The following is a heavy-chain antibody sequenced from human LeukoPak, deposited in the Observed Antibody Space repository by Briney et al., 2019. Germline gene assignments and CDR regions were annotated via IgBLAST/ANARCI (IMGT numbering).Heavy chain of an antibody. CDR3: AGDVLRIATYAH. D-gene: IGHD3-3*01. Sequence: GGSLRLSCAASGFTFSSYSINWVRQAPGKGLEWVSCISSTSSAIYYADSVKGRFTISRDNAKNSLYLQMNSLRAEDTAVYYCAGDVLRIATYAHWGQGTLVTVSS. V-gene: IGHV3-48*04. CDR2: ISSTSSAI. J-gene: IGHJ4*02. CDR1: GFTFSSYS.